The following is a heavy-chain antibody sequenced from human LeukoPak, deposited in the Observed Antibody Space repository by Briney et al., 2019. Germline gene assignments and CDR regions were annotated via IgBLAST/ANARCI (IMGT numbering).Heavy chain of an antibody. V-gene: IGHV1-46*01. CDR2: INPSGGST. CDR1: GYTFTSYY. D-gene: IGHD6-6*01. J-gene: IGHJ6*03. Sequence: ASVKVSCKASGYTFTSYYMHWVRQAPGQGLEWMGIINPSGGSTSYAQKFQGRVTMTRDTSTSTVYMELSSLRSEDTAVYYCASGTRIAARRRGYYMDVWGKGTTVTVSS. CDR3: ASGTRIAARRRGYYMDV.